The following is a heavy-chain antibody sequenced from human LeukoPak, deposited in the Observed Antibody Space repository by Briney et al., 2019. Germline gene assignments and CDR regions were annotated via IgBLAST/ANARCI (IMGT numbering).Heavy chain of an antibody. CDR3: ARSRGWYPTYFDY. D-gene: IGHD6-19*01. CDR2: ISYDGSNK. J-gene: IGHJ4*02. CDR1: GFTFNNYW. Sequence: GESLRLSCAASGFTFNNYWLHWVRQAPGKGLEWVAVISYDGSNKYYADSVKGRFTISRDNSKNTLYLQMNSLRAEDTAVYYCARSRGWYPTYFDYWGQGTLVTVSS. V-gene: IGHV3-30-3*01.